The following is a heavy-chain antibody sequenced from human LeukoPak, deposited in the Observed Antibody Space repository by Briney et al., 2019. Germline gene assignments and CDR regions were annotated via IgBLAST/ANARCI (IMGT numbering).Heavy chain of an antibody. J-gene: IGHJ3*02. Sequence: SETLSLTCTVSGGSISTYYWSWIRQPPGRGLEWIGHIYYSGSTSYNPSLKSRVAISVDTSENHFSLKLSSVTAADTAVYYCARGSIAVPGISAFDIWGQGTMVTVSS. D-gene: IGHD6-19*01. CDR2: IYYSGST. CDR3: ARGSIAVPGISAFDI. V-gene: IGHV4-59*01. CDR1: GGSISTYY.